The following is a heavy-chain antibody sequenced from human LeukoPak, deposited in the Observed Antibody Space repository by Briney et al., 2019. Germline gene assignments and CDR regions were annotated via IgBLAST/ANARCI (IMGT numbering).Heavy chain of an antibody. D-gene: IGHD1-26*01. CDR1: GGSISSSSNF. V-gene: IGHV4-39*01. J-gene: IGHJ4*02. CDR2: ISYSGST. CDR3: AGLTPYSGSPLGDY. Sequence: PSETLSLTCTVSGGSISSSSNFWGWIRQPPGKGLEWIGSISYSGSTYYNPSLKSRVTISVDTSKNQFSLKLSSVTAADTAVYYCAGLTPYSGSPLGDYWGQGTLVTVSS.